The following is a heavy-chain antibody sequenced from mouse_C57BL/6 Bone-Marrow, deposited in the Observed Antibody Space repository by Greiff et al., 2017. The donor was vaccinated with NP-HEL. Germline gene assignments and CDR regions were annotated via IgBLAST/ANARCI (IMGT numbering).Heavy chain of an antibody. V-gene: IGHV1-81*01. CDR1: GYTFTSYG. J-gene: IGHJ4*01. CDR2: IYPRSGNT. CDR3: ATPYYCAMDY. Sequence: QVQLQQSGAELARPGASVKLSCKASGYTFTSYGISWVKQRTGQGLEWIGEIYPRSGNTYYNEKFKGKATLTADKSSSTAYMELRSLTSEDSAVYFCATPYYCAMDYWGQGTSVTVSS.